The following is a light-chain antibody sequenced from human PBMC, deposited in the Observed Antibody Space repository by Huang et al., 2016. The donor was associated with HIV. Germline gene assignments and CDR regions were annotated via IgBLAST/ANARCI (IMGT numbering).Light chain of an antibody. Sequence: DIVMIQSPLSLPVTPGEPASISCRSSQSLLHTNAYNYLDWYLQNPGQSPQRLIYLVSSRASGVPDRFSGGGSGTRFSLNISRVEAEDAGIYYCMEALNTPYTFGQGTKLEIK. CDR3: MEALNTPYT. CDR2: LVS. CDR1: QSLLHTNAYNY. V-gene: IGKV2-28*01. J-gene: IGKJ2*01.